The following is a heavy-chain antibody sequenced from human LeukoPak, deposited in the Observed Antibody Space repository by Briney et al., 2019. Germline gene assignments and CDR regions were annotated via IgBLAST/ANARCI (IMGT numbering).Heavy chain of an antibody. V-gene: IGHV4-39*07. CDR1: GGSISTSNYY. Sequence: SETLSLTCTVSGGSISTSNYYWGWIRQPPGKGLEWIGNIFYSGSTYYSPSLRSRVTISLDTSRNQFSLKLNSVTAADTAVYYCARAMYSSSSVYYYYYYMDVWGKGTTVTVSS. CDR2: IFYSGST. D-gene: IGHD6-6*01. CDR3: ARAMYSSSSVYYYYYYMDV. J-gene: IGHJ6*03.